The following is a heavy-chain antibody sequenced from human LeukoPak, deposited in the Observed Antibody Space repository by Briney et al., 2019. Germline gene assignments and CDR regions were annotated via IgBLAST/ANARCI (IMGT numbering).Heavy chain of an antibody. CDR3: AREDYDFWSGQDY. CDR1: GFTFDDYG. CDR2: ISSSGSTI. V-gene: IGHV3-48*03. J-gene: IGHJ4*02. Sequence: GGSLRLSCAASGFTFDDYGMSWVRQAPGKGLEWVSYISSSGSTIYYADSVKGRFTISRDNAKNSLYLQMNSLRAEDTAVYYCAREDYDFWSGQDYWGQGTLVTVSS. D-gene: IGHD3-3*01.